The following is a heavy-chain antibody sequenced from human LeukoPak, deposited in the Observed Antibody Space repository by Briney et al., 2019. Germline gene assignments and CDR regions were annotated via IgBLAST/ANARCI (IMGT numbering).Heavy chain of an antibody. CDR2: ISHDGSNT. CDR3: ARDRGVWFGELLGYYGMDV. V-gene: IGHV3-30*04. Sequence: PGRSLRLSCAASGFTFSSYAMHWVRQAPGKGLEWEAVISHDGSNTYYADSVKGRFTISRDNSKNTMYMQMNSLRAEDTAVYYCARDRGVWFGELLGYYGMDVWGQGTTVTVSS. D-gene: IGHD3-10*01. J-gene: IGHJ6*02. CDR1: GFTFSSYA.